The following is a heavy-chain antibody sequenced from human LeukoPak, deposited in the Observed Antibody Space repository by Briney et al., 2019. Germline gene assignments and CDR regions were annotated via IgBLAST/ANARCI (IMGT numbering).Heavy chain of an antibody. CDR1: GFTVSSNY. D-gene: IGHD3-22*01. CDR2: IYSGGST. J-gene: IGHJ4*02. CDR3: ARGPSTYYDSSGRPFDY. V-gene: IGHV3-53*01. Sequence: WGSLRLSCAASGFTVSSNYMSWVRQAPGKGLEWVSVIYSGGSTYYADSVKGRFTISRDNSKNTLYLQMNSLRAEDTAVYYGARGPSTYYDSSGRPFDYWGQGTLVTVSS.